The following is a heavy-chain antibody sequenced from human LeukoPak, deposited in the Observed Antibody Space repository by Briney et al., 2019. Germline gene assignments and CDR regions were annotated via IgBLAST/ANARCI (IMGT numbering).Heavy chain of an antibody. CDR3: ASARRGDYYWWFDP. CDR2: IYPDNSNT. J-gene: IGHJ5*02. Sequence: GESLKISCKGSGYRFTSYWIGWVRQMPGKGLGWMGIIYPDNSNTRYSPSFQGQVTISADKSINAAYLHWSSLRASDTAIYYCASARRGDYYWWFDPWGQGTLVTVSS. CDR1: GYRFTSYW. V-gene: IGHV5-51*01. D-gene: IGHD2-21*01.